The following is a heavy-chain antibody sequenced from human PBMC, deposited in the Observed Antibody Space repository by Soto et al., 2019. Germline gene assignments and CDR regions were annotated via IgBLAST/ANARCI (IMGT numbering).Heavy chain of an antibody. V-gene: IGHV1-46*03. J-gene: IGHJ4*02. CDR2: INPGVGTT. CDR3: SRTAGYSSGWYRGVADY. D-gene: IGHD6-19*01. Sequence: GHGFEWMGIINPGVGTTSYAQKFQGRVTMTRDTSTNTVYMEMSSLISEDTAIYYCSRTAGYSSGWYRGVADYWGQGTLVTVSS.